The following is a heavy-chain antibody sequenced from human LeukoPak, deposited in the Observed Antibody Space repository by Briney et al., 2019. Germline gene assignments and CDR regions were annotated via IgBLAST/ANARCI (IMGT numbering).Heavy chain of an antibody. CDR2: ISGSGGST. CDR3: AKDPDGGNLPYYFDY. V-gene: IGHV3-23*01. Sequence: ETGGSLRLSCAASGFTFSNAWMSWVRQAPGKGLEWVSAISGSGGSTYYADSVKGRFTISRDNSKNTLYLQMNSLRAEDTAVYYCAKDPDGGNLPYYFDYWGQGTLVTVSS. D-gene: IGHD4-23*01. CDR1: GFTFSNAW. J-gene: IGHJ4*02.